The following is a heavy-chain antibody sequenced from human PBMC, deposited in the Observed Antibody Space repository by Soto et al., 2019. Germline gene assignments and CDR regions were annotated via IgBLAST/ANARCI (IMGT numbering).Heavy chain of an antibody. CDR2: IYYSGST. D-gene: IGHD3-3*01. J-gene: IGHJ6*02. Sequence: SETLSLTCTVSGGSISSSSYYWGWILQPPGKGLELILSIYYSGSTYYNPSLKSRVTISLDTSKNQFSLKLSSVTAADTAVYYCARDSYDFWSGYYVGYYYYGMDVWGQGTTVTVSS. CDR1: GGSISSSSYY. CDR3: ARDSYDFWSGYYVGYYYYGMDV. V-gene: IGHV4-39*02.